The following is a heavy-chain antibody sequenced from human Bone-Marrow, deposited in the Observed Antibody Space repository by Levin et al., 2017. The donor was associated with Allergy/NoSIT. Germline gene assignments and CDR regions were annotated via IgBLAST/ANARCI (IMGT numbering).Heavy chain of an antibody. CDR3: VRERGPFDGFDI. CDR2: IWSNGINK. J-gene: IGHJ3*02. D-gene: IGHD3-10*01. V-gene: IGHV3-33*01. Sequence: LSLTCAASGFPLSSTGMHWVRQAPGKGLEWLTVIWSNGINKYYADSVRGRFTTSRDDSKNTLFLQMSSLRVDDTAVYYCVRERGPFDGFDIWGQGTIVTVSS. CDR1: GFPLSSTG.